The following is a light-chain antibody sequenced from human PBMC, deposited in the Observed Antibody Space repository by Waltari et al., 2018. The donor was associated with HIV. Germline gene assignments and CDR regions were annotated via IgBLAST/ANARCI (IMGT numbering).Light chain of an antibody. J-gene: IGKJ1*01. Sequence: DIQMTQSPSTLSASVGDRVTITCRASQSISTWLDWYQQKPGKAPKLLIYKASSLESGVPTRFSGSGSGKEFSLTISSLQPGDCATYYCLQYNSYWTFGQGTKVEIK. CDR2: KAS. CDR1: QSISTW. V-gene: IGKV1-5*03. CDR3: LQYNSYWT.